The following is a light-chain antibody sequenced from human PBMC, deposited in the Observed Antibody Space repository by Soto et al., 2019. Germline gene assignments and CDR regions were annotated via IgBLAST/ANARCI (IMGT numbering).Light chain of an antibody. Sequence: QAVVTQPPSASGTSGQRVTISCSGSSSNIGSSSVNWFQQDPGTAPKLLIYYTDQRPSGVPDRFSGSKSGTSASLAISGLQSGDEAYYSCAAWDESLNAWVFGGGTKLTVL. J-gene: IGLJ3*02. CDR2: YTD. CDR3: AAWDESLNAWV. CDR1: SSNIGSSS. V-gene: IGLV1-44*01.